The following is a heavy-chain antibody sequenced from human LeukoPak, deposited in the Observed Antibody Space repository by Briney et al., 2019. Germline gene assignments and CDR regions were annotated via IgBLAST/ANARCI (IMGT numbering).Heavy chain of an antibody. CDR1: GFTFSSYA. CDR3: AKGDKPVIAMVKFDY. D-gene: IGHD5-18*01. J-gene: IGHJ4*02. CDR2: ISGSGGST. V-gene: IGHV3-23*01. Sequence: PGGSLRLSCAASGFTFSSYAMSWVRQAPGKGLEWVSAISGSGGSTYYADSVKGRFTISRDNSKNTLCLQMNSLRAEDTAVYYCAKGDKPVIAMVKFDYWGQGTLVTVSS.